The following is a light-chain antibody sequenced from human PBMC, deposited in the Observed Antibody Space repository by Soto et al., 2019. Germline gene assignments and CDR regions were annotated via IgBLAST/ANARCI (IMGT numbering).Light chain of an antibody. CDR3: QSYDSSLHVV. Sequence: QSVLTQPPSVSGAPGQRVTISCTGSSSNIGAGYDVHWYQQLPGTAPKLLISGNSNRPSGVPDRFPGSKSGTSTSLAITGLQDEDEAYYYCQSYDSSLHVVFGGGTKLTVL. V-gene: IGLV1-40*01. CDR1: SSNIGAGYD. J-gene: IGLJ2*01. CDR2: GNS.